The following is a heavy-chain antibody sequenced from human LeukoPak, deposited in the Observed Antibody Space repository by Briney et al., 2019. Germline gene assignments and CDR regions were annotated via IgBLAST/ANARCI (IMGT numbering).Heavy chain of an antibody. D-gene: IGHD3-10*01. J-gene: IGHJ6*03. V-gene: IGHV1-18*01. CDR3: ARKTGYYMDV. Sequence: ASVKVSCKASGGTFSNFAISWVRQAPGQGLEWMGGISAYNGNTNYAQKLQGRVTMTTDTSTSTAYMELRSLRSDDTAVYYCARKTGYYMDVWGKGTTVTVSS. CDR2: ISAYNGNT. CDR1: GGTFSNFA.